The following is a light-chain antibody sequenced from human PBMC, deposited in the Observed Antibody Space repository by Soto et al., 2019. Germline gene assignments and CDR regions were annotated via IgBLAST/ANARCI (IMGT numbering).Light chain of an antibody. CDR1: SSDVGGRDY. CDR2: EVT. CDR3: SSFTNTNILV. J-gene: IGLJ2*01. V-gene: IGLV2-14*01. Sequence: QSVLTQPASVSGSPGQSITISCTGSSSDVGGRDYVSWYQQHPGKVPKVIIYEVTRWPSGVSGRFSGSKSGNTASLTIYGLQPEDEADYYCSSFTNTNILVFGGGTKVTVL.